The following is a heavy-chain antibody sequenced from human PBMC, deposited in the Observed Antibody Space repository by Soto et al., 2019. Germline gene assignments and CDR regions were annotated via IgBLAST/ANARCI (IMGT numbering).Heavy chain of an antibody. J-gene: IGHJ5*02. CDR3: ARIYCSGSSCYASSWFDP. CDR2: IDPSDSYT. V-gene: IGHV5-10-1*01. D-gene: IGHD2-15*01. Sequence: PGESLKISCKGSGYSFTSYWISWVRQMPGKGLEWMGRIDPSDSYTNYSPSFQGHVTISADKSISTAYLQWSSLKASDTAMYYCARIYCSGSSCYASSWFDPWGQGTLVTVSS. CDR1: GYSFTSYW.